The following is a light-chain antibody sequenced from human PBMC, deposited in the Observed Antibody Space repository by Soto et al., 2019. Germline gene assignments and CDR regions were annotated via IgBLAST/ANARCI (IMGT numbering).Light chain of an antibody. V-gene: IGLV2-23*01. CDR1: SSDVGSYNL. CDR2: EGS. CDR3: CSYAGSSTWV. Sequence: QSALTQPASVSGSPGQSITISCTGTSSDVGSYNLVSWYQQHPGKAPKLMIYEGSKRPSGVSNRFSGSKSGNTDSLTISGLLAEDESDYYCCSYAGSSTWVFGGGTKLTFL. J-gene: IGLJ3*02.